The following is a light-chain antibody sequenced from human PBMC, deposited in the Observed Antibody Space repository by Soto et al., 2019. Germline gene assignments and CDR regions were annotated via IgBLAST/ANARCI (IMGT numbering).Light chain of an antibody. V-gene: IGLV2-14*01. CDR1: MRDVGAYNL. Sequence: QSALAQPASVSGSPGQSITISCAGTMRDVGAYNLVSWYQQHPGRAPQLIIYEVRNWPSGISFRFSGSKSGNTASLTISGLQDEDEADYYCSSYTSKSSLIFGGGTKVTVL. CDR2: EVR. CDR3: SSYTSKSSLI. J-gene: IGLJ2*01.